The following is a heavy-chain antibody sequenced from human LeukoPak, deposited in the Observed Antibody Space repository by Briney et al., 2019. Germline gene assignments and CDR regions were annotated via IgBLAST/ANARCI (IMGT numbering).Heavy chain of an antibody. J-gene: IGHJ3*02. D-gene: IGHD1-26*01. CDR3: ARDLVGWEPLPSDAFDI. V-gene: IGHV1-2*06. CDR2: INPNSGGT. Sequence: GASVKVSRKASGYTFTGYYMHWVRQAPGQGLEWMGRINPNSGGTNYAQKFQGRVTMTRDTSISTAYMELSRLRSDDTAVYYCARDLVGWEPLPSDAFDIWGQGTMVTVSS. CDR1: GYTFTGYY.